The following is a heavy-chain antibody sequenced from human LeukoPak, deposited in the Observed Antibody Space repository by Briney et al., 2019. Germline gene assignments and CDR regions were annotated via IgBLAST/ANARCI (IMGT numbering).Heavy chain of an antibody. D-gene: IGHD6-13*01. CDR1: GGSFSGYY. CDR2: INHSGST. J-gene: IGHJ5*02. Sequence: SETLSLTCAVYGGSFSGYYWSWIRQPPGKGLEWMGEINHSGSTNYNPSLTSRVTISVDTSKTQFSLKLSSVTAADTAVYYCARVHSSSWYKGYNWFDPWGQGTLVTVSS. CDR3: ARVHSSSWYKGYNWFDP. V-gene: IGHV4-34*01.